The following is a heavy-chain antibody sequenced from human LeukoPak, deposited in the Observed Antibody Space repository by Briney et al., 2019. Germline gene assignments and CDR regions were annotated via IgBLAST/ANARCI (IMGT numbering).Heavy chain of an antibody. CDR1: GGTFSSYA. CDR2: IIPIFGIA. D-gene: IGHD4-17*01. Sequence: SVKVSCKASGGTFSSYAISWVRQAPGQGLEWMGRIIPIFGIANYAQKFQGRVTITADKSTSTAYMELSSLRSEDTAVYYCARVPLLLSPCDYAWFDPWGQGTLVAVSS. J-gene: IGHJ5*02. CDR3: ARVPLLLSPCDYAWFDP. V-gene: IGHV1-69*04.